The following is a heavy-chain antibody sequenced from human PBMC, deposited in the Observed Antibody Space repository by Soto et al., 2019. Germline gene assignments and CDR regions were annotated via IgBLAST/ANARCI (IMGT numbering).Heavy chain of an antibody. Sequence: ASVKVSCKTSGYSFTGYSVHWVRQAPGHGPEWMGWINPKSGGTKYAQKFQSRVTMTRDTSISTVFMELSRVTSDDTAVYYCAREVLSRGNLITGKLVDYGGQGRLVTVSS. CDR1: GYSFTGYS. J-gene: IGHJ4*02. CDR2: INPKSGGT. D-gene: IGHD1-20*01. V-gene: IGHV1-2*02. CDR3: AREVLSRGNLITGKLVDY.